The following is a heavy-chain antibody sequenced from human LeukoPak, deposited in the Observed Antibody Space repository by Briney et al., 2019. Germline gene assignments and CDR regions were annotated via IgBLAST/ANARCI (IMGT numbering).Heavy chain of an antibody. D-gene: IGHD5-18*01. CDR1: GFTFDDYA. CDR3: AKEESKYTYGNAFDY. J-gene: IGHJ4*02. Sequence: PGRSLRLSCAASGFTFDDYAMHWVRQAPGKGLEWVSGISWESGSIGYADSGKGRFTISRDNAKNSLSLQMNSLRAEDSAFYYCAKEESKYTYGNAFDYWGQGALVTVSS. CDR2: ISWESGSI. V-gene: IGHV3-9*01.